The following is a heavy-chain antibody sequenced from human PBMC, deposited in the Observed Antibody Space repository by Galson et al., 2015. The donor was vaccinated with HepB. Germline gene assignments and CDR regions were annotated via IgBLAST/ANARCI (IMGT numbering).Heavy chain of an antibody. CDR2: IWYDGGNK. Sequence: SLKLSCAASGFSFSTYGMHWVRQAPGKGLEWVAVIWYDGGNKFYGDSVKGRLTISGDNSKNTLFLQMNSLRVEDTAVYYCARDVRIAATGTTQPWGMDVWGQGTTVTVSS. D-gene: IGHD6-13*01. CDR1: GFSFSTYG. CDR3: ARDVRIAATGTTQPWGMDV. V-gene: IGHV3-33*01. J-gene: IGHJ6*02.